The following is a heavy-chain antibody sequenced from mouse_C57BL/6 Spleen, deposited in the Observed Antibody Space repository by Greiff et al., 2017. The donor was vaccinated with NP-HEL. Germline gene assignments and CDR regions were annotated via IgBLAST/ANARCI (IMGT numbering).Heavy chain of an antibody. CDR2: INPSTGGT. V-gene: IGHV1-42*01. D-gene: IGHD1-1*01. CDR1: GYSFTGYY. CDR3: AREGGTVVGDY. J-gene: IGHJ2*01. Sequence: VQLKQPGPELVKPGASVKISCKASGYSFTGYYMNWVKQSPEKSLEWIGEINPSTGGTTYNQKFKAKATLTVDKSSSTAYMQLKSLTSEDSAVYYCAREGGTVVGDYWGQGTTLTVSS.